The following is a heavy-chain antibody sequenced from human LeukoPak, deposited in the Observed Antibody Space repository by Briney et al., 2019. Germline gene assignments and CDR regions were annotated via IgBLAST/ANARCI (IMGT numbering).Heavy chain of an antibody. J-gene: IGHJ4*02. CDR1: GFTLSTYW. CDR3: AREYGCSGGNCTSFFGY. D-gene: IGHD2-15*01. Sequence: PGGSLRLSCAASGFTLSTYWMSWVRQAPGKGLEWVANIKQDGSEKYYVDSAKGRFTISRDNAKNSFYLQMNSLRAEDTAVYYCAREYGCSGGNCTSFFGYWGQGTLVTVSS. V-gene: IGHV3-7*01. CDR2: IKQDGSEK.